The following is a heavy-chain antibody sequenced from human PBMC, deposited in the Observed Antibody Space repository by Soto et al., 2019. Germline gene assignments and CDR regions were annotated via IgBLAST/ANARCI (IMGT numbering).Heavy chain of an antibody. Sequence: ASVKVSCKASGYTFTSYGISWARQMPGKGLEWMGIIYPGDSDTRYSPSFQGQVTISADKSISTAYLQWSSLKASDTAMYYCARQDIDHRPYYYGMDVWGQGTTVTVSS. CDR3: ARQDIDHRPYYYGMDV. CDR1: GYTFTSYG. J-gene: IGHJ6*02. CDR2: IYPGDSDT. V-gene: IGHV5-51*01. D-gene: IGHD5-12*01.